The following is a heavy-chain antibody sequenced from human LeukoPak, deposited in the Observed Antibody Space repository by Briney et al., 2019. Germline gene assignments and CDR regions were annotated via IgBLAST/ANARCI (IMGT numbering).Heavy chain of an antibody. CDR1: GFTVSSNY. D-gene: IGHD6-19*01. CDR3: AREAVAGKGAWFDP. Sequence: PGGSLTLSCAASGFTVSSNYMSWVRQAPGKGLEWVAVIYSGGSTYYADSVKGRFTISRDNSKNTLYLQMNSLRAEDTAVYYCAREAVAGKGAWFDPWGQGTLVTVSS. V-gene: IGHV3-53*01. J-gene: IGHJ5*02. CDR2: IYSGGST.